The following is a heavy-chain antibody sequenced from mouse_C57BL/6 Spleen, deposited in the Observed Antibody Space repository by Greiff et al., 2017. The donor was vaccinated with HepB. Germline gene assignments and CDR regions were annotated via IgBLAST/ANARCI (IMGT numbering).Heavy chain of an antibody. D-gene: IGHD1-1*01. CDR3: ARDYYGSSYGFAY. V-gene: IGHV1-20*01. CDR1: GYSFTGYF. CDR2: INPYNGDT. Sequence: VQLKQSGPELVKPGDSVKISCKASGYSFTGYFMNWVMQSHGKSLEWIGRINPYNGDTFYNQKFKGKATLTVDKSSSTAHMELRSLTSEDSAVYYCARDYYGSSYGFAYWGQGTLVTVSA. J-gene: IGHJ3*01.